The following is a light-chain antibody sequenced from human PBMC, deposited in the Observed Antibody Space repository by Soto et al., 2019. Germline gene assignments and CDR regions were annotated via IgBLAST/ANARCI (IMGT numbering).Light chain of an antibody. Sequence: QSVLTQPPSASGTPGQRVTISCSGSSSNIGTNYVYWYQQLPGTAPKLLIYSNNQRPPGVPYRFSGSKSGTSASLAISGLRSEDEADYYCASWDASLSGRVFGGGTKVTVL. CDR2: SNN. J-gene: IGLJ3*02. V-gene: IGLV1-47*02. CDR3: ASWDASLSGRV. CDR1: SSNIGTNY.